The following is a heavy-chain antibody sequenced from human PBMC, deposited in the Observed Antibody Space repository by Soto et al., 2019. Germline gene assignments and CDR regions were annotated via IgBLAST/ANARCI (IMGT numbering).Heavy chain of an antibody. CDR2: IYYSGST. Sequence: SETLSLTCTVSGGPISSSSYYWGWIRQPPGKGLEWIGSIYYSGSTYYNPSLKSRVTISVDTSKNQFSLKLSSVTAADTAVYYCARLHSGYYYYYYMDVWGKGTTVTVSS. CDR1: GGPISSSSYY. CDR3: ARLHSGYYYYYYMDV. D-gene: IGHD3-10*01. J-gene: IGHJ6*03. V-gene: IGHV4-39*01.